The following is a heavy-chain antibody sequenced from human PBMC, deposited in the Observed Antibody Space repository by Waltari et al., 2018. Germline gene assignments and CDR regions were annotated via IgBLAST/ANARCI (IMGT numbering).Heavy chain of an antibody. V-gene: IGHV1-69*12. CDR2: IIPIFDTP. CDR1: GDTFSTFD. D-gene: IGHD3-16*01. J-gene: IGHJ3*02. CDR3: ARDVSLVVTDDDPDI. Sequence: QVQLVLSGAEVKKPGSSVKVSCKASGDTFSTFDITWLRQAPGQGLEWMGGIIPIFDTPSYPQKFQGRVTITADASTKTAYMELSSLRSEDTAVYYCARDVSLVVTDDDPDIWGQGTMVTVSS.